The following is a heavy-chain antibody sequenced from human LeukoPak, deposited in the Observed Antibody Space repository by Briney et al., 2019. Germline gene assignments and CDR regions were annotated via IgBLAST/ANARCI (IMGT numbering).Heavy chain of an antibody. V-gene: IGHV1-2*02. CDR1: GYTFTAHY. J-gene: IGHJ2*01. D-gene: IGHD3-10*01. CDR3: ARGRGTTMVRGVITNYFDL. CDR2: IDPNSGGT. Sequence: ASVKVSCRASGYTFTAHYIHWVRQAPGQGLEWMGWIDPNSGGTNYAQKFLGSVTMTGDTSINTAFMELSRLGSDDTAIYYCARGRGTTMVRGVITNYFDLWGRGSLVTVSS.